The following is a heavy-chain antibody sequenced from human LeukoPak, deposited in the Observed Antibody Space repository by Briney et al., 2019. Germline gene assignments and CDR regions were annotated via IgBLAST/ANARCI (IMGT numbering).Heavy chain of an antibody. J-gene: IGHJ4*02. CDR2: ISYDGSNK. Sequence: PGGSLRLSCAASGFTFSSYAMHWVRQAPGKGLEWVAVISYDGSNKYYADSVKGRFTISRDNSKNTLYLQMNSLRAEDTAVYYCARGSPGGYGGKSGYFDYWGQGTLVTVSS. V-gene: IGHV3-30-3*01. CDR1: GFTFSSYA. D-gene: IGHD4-23*01. CDR3: ARGSPGGYGGKSGYFDY.